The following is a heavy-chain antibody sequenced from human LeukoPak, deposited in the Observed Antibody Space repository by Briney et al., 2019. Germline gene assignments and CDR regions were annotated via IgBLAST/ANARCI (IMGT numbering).Heavy chain of an antibody. CDR1: GGSISSKSYY. J-gene: IGHJ4*02. CDR3: ATLRSLTFGGVIESY. CDR2: IYASGST. V-gene: IGHV4-61*02. D-gene: IGHD3-16*01. Sequence: SETLSLTCTVSGGSISSKSYYWSWIRQPAGKGLEWIGRIYASGSTDYNPSLKSRVTISVDKSKNQFSLKLSSVTAADTAVYYCATLRSLTFGGVIESYWGQGTLVTVSS.